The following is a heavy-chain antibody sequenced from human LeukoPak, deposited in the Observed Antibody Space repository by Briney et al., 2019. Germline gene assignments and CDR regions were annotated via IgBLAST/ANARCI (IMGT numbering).Heavy chain of an antibody. J-gene: IGHJ4*02. Sequence: GGSLRLSCAASGFTFGSFYMSWVRQAPGKGLEWVAKVDHDGSGDHYVDSVRGRFTISRDNAKSSVYLEMNNLRADDTAVYYCARVQWWRLDYWGQGALVTVSS. CDR3: ARVQWWRLDY. CDR1: GFTFGSFY. D-gene: IGHD2-21*02. V-gene: IGHV3-7*01. CDR2: VDHDGSGD.